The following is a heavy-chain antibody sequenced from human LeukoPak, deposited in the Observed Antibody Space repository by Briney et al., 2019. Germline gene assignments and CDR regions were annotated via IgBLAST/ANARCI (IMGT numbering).Heavy chain of an antibody. CDR1: GGSISSSGSY. V-gene: IGHV4-61*02. CDR3: AREGGYSYEIDY. Sequence: PSETLSLTCTVSGGSISSSGSYWSWIRQPAGKGLEWIGRIYTSGSTDDNPSLKSRVTISVDTSKNQFSLKLSSVTAADTAVYYCAREGGYSYEIDYWGQGTLVTVSS. CDR2: IYTSGST. D-gene: IGHD5-18*01. J-gene: IGHJ4*02.